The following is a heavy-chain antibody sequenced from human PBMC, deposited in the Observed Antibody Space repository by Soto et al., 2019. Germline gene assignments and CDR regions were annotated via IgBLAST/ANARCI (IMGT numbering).Heavy chain of an antibody. V-gene: IGHV4-39*01. CDR1: GGSITSSSYY. J-gene: IGHJ4*02. CDR3: ARRYGWLYFDY. CDR2: IFYSGST. D-gene: IGHD6-19*01. Sequence: XXTLSLPFTVSGGSITSSSYYWGWIRQPPGKGLEWIGTIFYSGSTYYNPSLKSRVTISVDTSKDQFSLKLTPVTAADTALYYCARRYGWLYFDYWGQGSLVTVSS.